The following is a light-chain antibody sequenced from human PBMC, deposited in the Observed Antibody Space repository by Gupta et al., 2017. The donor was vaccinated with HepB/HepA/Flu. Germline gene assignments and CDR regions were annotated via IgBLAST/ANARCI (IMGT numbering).Light chain of an antibody. CDR1: QSLPYNDGNTF. Sequence: DVLVTQSPLSLPVTLGQPASISCKSSQSLPYNDGNTFLNWFQQRPGQSPRRLNYKVSNRDSGGTDRCSGSGEGTDGRMKISRGEEDDVGIYYCRQGTHGDPSYTFGQGTKLEI. V-gene: IGKV2-30*01. CDR2: KVS. CDR3: RQGTHGDPSYT. J-gene: IGKJ2*01.